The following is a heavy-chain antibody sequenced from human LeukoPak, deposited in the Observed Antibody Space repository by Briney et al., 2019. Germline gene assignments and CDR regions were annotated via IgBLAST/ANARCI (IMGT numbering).Heavy chain of an antibody. Sequence: GGSLRLSCAASGFTFSSYAMSWVRQAPGKGLEWVSTISSSGGGTYYADSVKGRFTISRDNSKNTLYLQMNSLRAEDTAVYYCAKVLSSDDSSGYYEYYFDYWGQGTLVTVSS. CDR3: AKVLSSDDSSGYYEYYFDY. J-gene: IGHJ4*02. D-gene: IGHD3-22*01. CDR2: ISSSGGGT. CDR1: GFTFSSYA. V-gene: IGHV3-23*01.